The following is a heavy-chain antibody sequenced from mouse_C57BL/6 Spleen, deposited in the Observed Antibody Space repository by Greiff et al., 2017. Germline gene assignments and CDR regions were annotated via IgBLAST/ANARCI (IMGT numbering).Heavy chain of an antibody. J-gene: IGHJ1*03. Sequence: VKLMESGAELVRPGTSVKVSCKASGYAFTNYLIEWVKQRPGQGLEWIGVINPGSGGTNYNEKFKGKATLTADKSSSTAYMQLSSLTSEDSAVYFCARGFDGSSSDFDGWGTGATVTVSS. CDR2: INPGSGGT. CDR1: GYAFTNYL. V-gene: IGHV1-54*01. CDR3: ARGFDGSSSDFDG. D-gene: IGHD1-1*01.